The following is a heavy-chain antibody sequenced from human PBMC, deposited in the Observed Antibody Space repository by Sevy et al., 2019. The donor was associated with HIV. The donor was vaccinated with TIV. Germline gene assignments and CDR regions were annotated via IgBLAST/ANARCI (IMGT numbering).Heavy chain of an antibody. CDR3: AIEPYDSRSSYYFDY. J-gene: IGHJ4*02. Sequence: GGSLRLSCAASGLTFSSYAMSWVRLAPGKGLEWVSAFRGSCGNTDYADSVKGRFTISRDNSKDALYLQVNSLRAEDTAVYYCAIEPYDSRSSYYFDYWGQGTLVTVSS. CDR2: FRGSCGNT. D-gene: IGHD3-22*01. V-gene: IGHV3-23*01. CDR1: GLTFSSYA.